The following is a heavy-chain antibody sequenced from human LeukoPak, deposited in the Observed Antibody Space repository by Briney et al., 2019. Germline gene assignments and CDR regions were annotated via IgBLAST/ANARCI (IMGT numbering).Heavy chain of an antibody. J-gene: IGHJ3*02. CDR3: ARKVGATKAFDI. CDR1: GGTFSSYA. D-gene: IGHD1-26*01. CDR2: IIPILGIA. Sequence: GSSVKVSCKASGGTFSSYAISWVRQAPGQGLEWMGRIIPILGIANYAQKFQGRVTITADKSTSTAYMELSSLRSEDTAVCYCARKVGATKAFDIWGQGTMVTVSS. V-gene: IGHV1-69*04.